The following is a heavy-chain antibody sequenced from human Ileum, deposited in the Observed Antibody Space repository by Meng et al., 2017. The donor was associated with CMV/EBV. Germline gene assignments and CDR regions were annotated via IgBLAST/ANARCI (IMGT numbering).Heavy chain of an antibody. Sequence: GGSLRLSCEASGFRISGYWMHWVRQAPGRGLEWISRINNDGDMSTYVGSVKGRFTVSRDNAKKMVHLQMSSLGVEDTAVYYCARGARADNPVGLDHWGQGTQVTVSS. V-gene: IGHV3-74*03. CDR1: GFRISGYW. CDR2: INNDGDMS. CDR3: ARGARADNPVGLDH. J-gene: IGHJ5*02. D-gene: IGHD1-14*01.